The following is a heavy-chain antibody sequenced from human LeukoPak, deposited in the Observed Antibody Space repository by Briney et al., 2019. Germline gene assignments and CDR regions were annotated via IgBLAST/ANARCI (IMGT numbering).Heavy chain of an antibody. D-gene: IGHD2-21*02. CDR1: GFTFSSYG. V-gene: IGHV3-30*03. CDR2: ISYDGSNK. Sequence: GRSLRLSCAASGFTFSSYGMHWVRQAPGKGLEWMALISYDGSNKYYPDSVKGRFTISRDKSKNTLYLQMNSLRAEDTAVYYCGGDCFPPSYGVDVWGQGTTVTVSS. CDR3: GGDCFPPSYGVDV. J-gene: IGHJ6*02.